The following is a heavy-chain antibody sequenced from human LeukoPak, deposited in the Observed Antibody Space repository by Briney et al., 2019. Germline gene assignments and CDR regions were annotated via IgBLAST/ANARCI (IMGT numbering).Heavy chain of an antibody. CDR2: IFYSGIT. D-gene: IGHD4-17*01. CDR3: AGGPGDYAY. CDR1: GGSFSSYY. J-gene: IGHJ4*02. Sequence: SETLSLTCTVSGGSFSSYYWSWVRQPPGKGLEWIGYIFYSGITNYNPSLKSRVTISEDRSKNHFSLRLNSVTAADTAVYYCAGGPGDYAYWGQGTLVTVSS. V-gene: IGHV4-59*01.